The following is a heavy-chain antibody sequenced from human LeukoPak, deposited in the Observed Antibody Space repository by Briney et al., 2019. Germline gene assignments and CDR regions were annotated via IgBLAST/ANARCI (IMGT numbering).Heavy chain of an antibody. CDR2: IYSGGST. J-gene: IGHJ4*02. CDR1: GFTVSSNY. CDR3: AAAGDY. Sequence: GGSLRLSCAASGFTVSSNYMSWVRQAPGKGLEWVSVIYSGGSTYYADSVKGRFTTSRDNAKNLLYLQMNSLRDEDTAVYYCAAAGDYWGQGTLVTVSS. V-gene: IGHV3-53*01. D-gene: IGHD3-10*01.